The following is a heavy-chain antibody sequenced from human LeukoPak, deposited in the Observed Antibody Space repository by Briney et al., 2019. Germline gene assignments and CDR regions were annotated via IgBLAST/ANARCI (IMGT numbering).Heavy chain of an antibody. Sequence: GGSLRLSCAASGFSFEDNGMTWVRQVPGKGLEWVSGINWNGETTGYVDSVKGRFTISRDNAKNSLYLQMNSLRAEDTALYYWATNSYYYGSGSYPNYLDYWGQGTLVTVSP. CDR1: GFSFEDNG. CDR2: INWNGETT. CDR3: ATNSYYYGSGSYPNYLDY. D-gene: IGHD3-10*01. J-gene: IGHJ4*02. V-gene: IGHV3-20*04.